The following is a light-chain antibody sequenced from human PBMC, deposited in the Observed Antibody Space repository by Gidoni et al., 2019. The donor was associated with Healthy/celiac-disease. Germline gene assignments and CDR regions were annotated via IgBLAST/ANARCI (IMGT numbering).Light chain of an antibody. CDR3: QQSYSTPCT. V-gene: IGKV1-39*01. Sequence: DIQMPQSPSSLSASVGDRVTITCRASQSISSYLNWYQQKPGKAPKLLIYAASSLQSGVPSRFSGSGSGTDFTLTISSLQPEDFATYYCQQSYSTPCTFXPXTKVDIK. CDR2: AAS. J-gene: IGKJ3*01. CDR1: QSISSY.